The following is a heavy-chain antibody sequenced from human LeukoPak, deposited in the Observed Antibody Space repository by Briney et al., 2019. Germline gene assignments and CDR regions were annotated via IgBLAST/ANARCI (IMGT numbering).Heavy chain of an antibody. CDR3: ARVFDSGSQAYFYYMDV. D-gene: IGHD3-10*01. J-gene: IGHJ6*03. Sequence: SETLSLTCNVSVGSIRGYYWSWIRQPPGKGMECIGYIYSSGSTNYNPSLKSRVTMSVDTSNNQFSLKVSSVTAADTAVYYCARVFDSGSQAYFYYMDVWGKGTTVTISS. CDR1: VGSIRGYY. V-gene: IGHV4-59*01. CDR2: IYSSGST.